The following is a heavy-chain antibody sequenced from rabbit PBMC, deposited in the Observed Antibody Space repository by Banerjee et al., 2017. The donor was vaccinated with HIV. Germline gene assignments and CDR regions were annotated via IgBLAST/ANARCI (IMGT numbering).Heavy chain of an antibody. CDR2: ISTSSGST. CDR3: ARDATSNGAYEFNL. Sequence: QDQLEESGGGLVKPEGSLTLSCTASGFSFSDKHVMCWVRQAPGKGLEWIGCISTSSGSTYYASWAKGRFTISKVSSTTVTLQMTSLTAADTATYFCARDATSNGAYEFNLWGPGTLVTVS. CDR1: GFSFSDKHV. J-gene: IGHJ4*01. D-gene: IGHD1-1*01. V-gene: IGHV1S45*01.